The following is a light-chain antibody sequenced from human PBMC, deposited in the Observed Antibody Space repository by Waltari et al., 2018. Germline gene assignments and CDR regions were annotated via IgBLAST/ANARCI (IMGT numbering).Light chain of an antibody. J-gene: IGKJ1*01. CDR1: QDISNS. Sequence: DIQMTQSPSSLSASVGDRVTITCRASQDISNSLAWYQQKPGKAPKLLLYAASRLESGVTSRFSCSGSGTDYTLTISRLQPEDFSTYYCQQYYNTPPWTFGKGTKVEIK. CDR2: AAS. CDR3: QQYYNTPPWT. V-gene: IGKV1-NL1*01.